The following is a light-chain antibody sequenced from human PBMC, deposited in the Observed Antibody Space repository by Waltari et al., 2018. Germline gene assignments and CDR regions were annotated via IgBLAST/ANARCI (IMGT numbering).Light chain of an antibody. CDR2: GVN. CDR3: CSFTRSSTWV. Sequence: QSALTQPASVSGSPGQSITISCTGSSSDVGGYNYVSWYQQHPGKAPKLMIFGVNNRASGVSNRFSGSKSGNTASLTISGLQVEDEAEYYCCSFTRSSTWVFGGGTKLTVL. CDR1: SSDVGGYNY. J-gene: IGLJ3*02. V-gene: IGLV2-14*03.